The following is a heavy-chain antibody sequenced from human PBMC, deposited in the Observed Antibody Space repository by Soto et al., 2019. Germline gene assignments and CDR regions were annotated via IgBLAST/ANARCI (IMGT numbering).Heavy chain of an antibody. D-gene: IGHD3-10*01. V-gene: IGHV1-24*01. J-gene: IGHJ4*02. CDR3: ATPPALRGAMLTNINLDF. CDR2: FDPEVGEA. Sequence: ASVKVSCKISGHTFTKSCINWERQAPGKGQEWMGGFDPEVGEAIYAQKWHGRVTVTEDTFTGTAYMELSGLKSEDTAIYYCATPPALRGAMLTNINLDFWGKGTPGTVSS. CDR1: GHTFTKSC.